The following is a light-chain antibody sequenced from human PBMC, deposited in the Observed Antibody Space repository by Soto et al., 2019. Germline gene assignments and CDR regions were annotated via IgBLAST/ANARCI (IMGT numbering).Light chain of an antibody. CDR1: QGIRND. V-gene: IGKV1-6*01. CDR3: LQDYNYPLT. Sequence: AIQMTQAPSSLSASVGERFTITCRASQGIRNDLGWYQQKPGKAPKLLIYAASSLQSGVPSRFSGSGSGTDFTLTSSSLQPEDFATYYCLQDYNYPLTFGVGTKVDIK. J-gene: IGKJ4*01. CDR2: AAS.